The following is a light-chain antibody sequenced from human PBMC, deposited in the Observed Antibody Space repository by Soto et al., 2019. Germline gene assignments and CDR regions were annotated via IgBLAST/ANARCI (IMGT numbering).Light chain of an antibody. CDR2: QDS. CDR3: QAWDSSTEV. Sequence: SYELTQPPPCPLSPGRPATTPVLEDKLGDKYACWYQQNQGQSPVLVIYQDSKRPSGIPERFSGSNSGNTATLTISGTQAMDEADYYCQAWDSSTEVFGTGTKLTVL. V-gene: IGLV3-1*01. CDR1: KLGDKY. J-gene: IGLJ1*01.